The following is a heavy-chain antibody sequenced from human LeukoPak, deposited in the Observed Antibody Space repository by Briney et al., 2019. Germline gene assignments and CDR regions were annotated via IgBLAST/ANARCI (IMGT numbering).Heavy chain of an antibody. D-gene: IGHD3-22*01. CDR1: GGSINIYY. CDR2: IYTSGST. J-gene: IGHJ4*02. V-gene: IGHV4-4*07. Sequence: SETLSLTCTVSGGSINIYYWSWIRQPAGKGLEWIGRIYTSGSTNYNPSLKSRVTISVDTSKNQFSLKLSSVTAADTAVYYCARHKLRTYYYDSSGPHTYYFDYWGQGTLVTVSS. CDR3: ARHKLRTYYYDSSGPHTYYFDY.